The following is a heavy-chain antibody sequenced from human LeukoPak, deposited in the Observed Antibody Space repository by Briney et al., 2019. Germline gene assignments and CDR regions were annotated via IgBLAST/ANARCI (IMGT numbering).Heavy chain of an antibody. J-gene: IGHJ4*02. CDR3: ARVVEMATITVDY. CDR2: INHSGST. D-gene: IGHD5-24*01. Sequence: SETLSLTCAVYGGSFSGYYWSWIRQPPGKGLEWIGEINHSGSTNYNPSLKSRVTISVDTSKNQFSLKLSSVTAADTAVYYCARVVEMATITVDYWGQGTLVTVPS. CDR1: GGSFSGYY. V-gene: IGHV4-34*01.